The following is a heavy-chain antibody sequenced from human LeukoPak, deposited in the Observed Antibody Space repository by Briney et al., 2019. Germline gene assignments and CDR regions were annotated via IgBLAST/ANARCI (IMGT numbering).Heavy chain of an antibody. CDR3: ARDLNRRILTSYYGMDV. CDR1: GGTFSSYA. CDR2: IIPIFGTA. V-gene: IGHV1-69*13. D-gene: IGHD3-9*01. Sequence: ASVKVSCKASGGTFSSYAISWVRQAPGQGLEWMGGIIPIFGTANYVQKFQGRVTITADESTSTAYMELSSLRSEDTAVYYCARDLNRRILTSYYGMDVWGQGTTVTVSS. J-gene: IGHJ6*02.